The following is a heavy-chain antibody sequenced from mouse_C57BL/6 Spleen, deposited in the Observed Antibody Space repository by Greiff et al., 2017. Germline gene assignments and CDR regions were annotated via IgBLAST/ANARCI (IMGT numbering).Heavy chain of an antibody. CDR3: ARSRVTTTVPYYYAMDY. D-gene: IGHD2-1*01. J-gene: IGHJ4*01. CDR1: GYTFTSYW. CDR2: IDPSDSYT. V-gene: IGHV1-69*01. Sequence: QVQLQQPGAELVMPGASVKLSCKASGYTFTSYWMHWVKQRPGQGLEWIGEIDPSDSYTNYNQKFKGKSTLPVDKSSSTAYMQLSSLTSEDSAVYYCARSRVTTTVPYYYAMDYWGQGTSVTVSS.